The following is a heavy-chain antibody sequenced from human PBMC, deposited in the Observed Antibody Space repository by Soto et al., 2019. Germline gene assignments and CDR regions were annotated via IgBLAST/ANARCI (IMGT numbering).Heavy chain of an antibody. CDR1: GYTFTVYY. Sequence: ASVKVSCKASGYTFTVYYMHWVRQAPGQGLEWMGWISPNSGGTFAAQKFQGRVTMTRDTSVNMAYMELTSLKSDDTAVYYCERQRKGAEAGPVDAFDIWGQGTIVTV. CDR3: ERQRKGAEAGPVDAFDI. D-gene: IGHD6-13*01. J-gene: IGHJ3*02. CDR2: ISPNSGGT. V-gene: IGHV1-2*02.